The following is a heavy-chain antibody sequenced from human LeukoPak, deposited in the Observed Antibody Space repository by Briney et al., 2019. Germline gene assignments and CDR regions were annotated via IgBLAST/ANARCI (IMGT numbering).Heavy chain of an antibody. CDR2: IRWNSGSI. Sequence: GGSLRLSCAASGFNFDDYAMHWVRQAPGKGLEWVSGIRWNSGSIGYADSVKGRYIISRDNAKNSLYLQMNSLRAEDTALYYCAKASTARDESFDYWGQGTLVTVSS. CDR1: GFNFDDYA. V-gene: IGHV3-9*01. CDR3: AKASTARDESFDY. D-gene: IGHD6-25*01. J-gene: IGHJ4*02.